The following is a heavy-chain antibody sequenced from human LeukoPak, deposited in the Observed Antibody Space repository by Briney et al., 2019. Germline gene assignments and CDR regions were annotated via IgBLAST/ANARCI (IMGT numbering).Heavy chain of an antibody. J-gene: IGHJ4*02. Sequence: GGSLRLSCAASGFTVSSNYMSWVRQAPGKGLEWVAVISYDVRDKYYVDSVKGRFTISRDTSKNTLYLQMNSLRAEDTAVYYCAKDRGSGYNWNDVLDYWGQGTLVTVSS. CDR2: ISYDVRDK. V-gene: IGHV3-30*18. D-gene: IGHD1-20*01. CDR3: AKDRGSGYNWNDVLDY. CDR1: GFTVSSNY.